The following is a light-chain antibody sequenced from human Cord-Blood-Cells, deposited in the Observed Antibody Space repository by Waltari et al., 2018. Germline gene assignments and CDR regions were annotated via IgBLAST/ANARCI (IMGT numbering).Light chain of an antibody. Sequence: QSVLTQPPSASGTPGQRVTISCSGSSSNIGSNTVNWYQQLPVTAPKLLFYSNNQRPSGVPDRFSDSKSGTSASLAISVLQSEDDADYYCAAWDDSLNAPYVFGTGTKVTVL. CDR1: SSNIGSNT. CDR3: AAWDDSLNAPYV. J-gene: IGLJ1*01. CDR2: SNN. V-gene: IGLV1-44*01.